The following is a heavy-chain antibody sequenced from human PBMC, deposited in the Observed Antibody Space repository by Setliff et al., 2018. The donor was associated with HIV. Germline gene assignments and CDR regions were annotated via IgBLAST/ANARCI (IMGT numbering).Heavy chain of an antibody. CDR2: IIPIFGTA. CDR1: GGPFTSA. D-gene: IGHD3-10*01. J-gene: IGHJ6*03. V-gene: IGHV1-69*13. CDR3: ASDSPAARFEELEDHYYYFMDV. Sequence: ASVMVSCKASGGPFTSAFNWVRQVPGQGLEWMGGIIPIFGTANYAQNFGGRVTIAADQSTTTSYLQLNSLRFEDTAIYYCASDSPAARFEELEDHYYYFMDVWGKGTTVTVSS.